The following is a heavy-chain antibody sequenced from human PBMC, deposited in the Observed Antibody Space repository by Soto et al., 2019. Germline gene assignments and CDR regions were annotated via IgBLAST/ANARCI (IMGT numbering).Heavy chain of an antibody. CDR1: GFTFSGYA. CDR3: AHDLGSSWYHYNSFAP. CDR2: IGSGSP. J-gene: IGHJ5*02. V-gene: IGHV3-23*01. Sequence: EVQLLESGGGLVQPGGSLRLSCAASGFTFSGYAMSWVRQAPGKGLEWVSAIGSGSPFYADSVKGRFTISRDKANSMLYLQMNSLRADDTAVYFCAHDLGSSWYHYNSFAPGGQGTLVTVSS. D-gene: IGHD6-13*01.